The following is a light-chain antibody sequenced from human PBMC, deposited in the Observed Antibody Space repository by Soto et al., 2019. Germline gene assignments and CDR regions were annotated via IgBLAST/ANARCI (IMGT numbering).Light chain of an antibody. CDR1: QTISSW. V-gene: IGKV1-5*03. Sequence: DIQMTQSPSTLFGSVGDRVTITCRASQTISSWLAWYQQKPGKAPKLLIYKASTLKSGVPSRFSGSGSGTEFTLTISSPQPDDFATYYCQHYNSYSEAFGQGTKVELK. CDR2: KAS. CDR3: QHYNSYSEA. J-gene: IGKJ1*01.